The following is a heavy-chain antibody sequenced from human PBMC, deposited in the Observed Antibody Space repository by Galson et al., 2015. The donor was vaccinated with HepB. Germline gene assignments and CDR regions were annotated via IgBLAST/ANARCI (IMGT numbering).Heavy chain of an antibody. CDR3: ARADSSGWYGFDY. J-gene: IGHJ4*02. CDR1: GGTFSSYA. CDR2: IIPIFGTA. V-gene: IGHV1-69*13. Sequence: SVKVSCKASGGTFSSYAISWVRQAPGQGLEWVGGIIPIFGTANYAQKFQGRVTITADESTSTAYMELSSLRSEDTAVYYCARADSSGWYGFDYWGQGTLVTVSS. D-gene: IGHD6-19*01.